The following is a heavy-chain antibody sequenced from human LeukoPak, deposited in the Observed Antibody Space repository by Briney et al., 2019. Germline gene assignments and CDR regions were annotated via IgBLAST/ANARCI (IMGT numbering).Heavy chain of an antibody. CDR3: ARSLLGYDGSAYYGSGMDV. J-gene: IGHJ6*02. CDR1: GASISSGGYS. Sequence: PSETPSLTCAVSGASISSGGYSWTWIRQPPGKGLEWIGYIYHSGRTYYNPSLKSRVTISVDRSKNQFSLKLSSVTVADTAVYYCARSLLGYDGSAYYGSGMDVWGQGTTVTVSS. D-gene: IGHD3-22*01. CDR2: IYHSGRT. V-gene: IGHV4-30-2*01.